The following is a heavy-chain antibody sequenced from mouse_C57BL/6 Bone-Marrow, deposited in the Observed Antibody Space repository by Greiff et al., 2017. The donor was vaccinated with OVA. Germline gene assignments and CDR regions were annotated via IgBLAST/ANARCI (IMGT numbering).Heavy chain of an antibody. D-gene: IGHD1-1*01. CDR3: ARGDYGSSLYWYFDV. Sequence: VQLQQSGPELVKPGASVKISCKASGYSFTGYYMNWVKQSPEKSLEWIGEINPSTGGTTYNQKFKAKATLTVDKSSSTAYMQLKSLTSEDSAVYYCARGDYGSSLYWYFDVCGTGTTVTVSS. CDR1: GYSFTGYY. CDR2: INPSTGGT. V-gene: IGHV1-42*01. J-gene: IGHJ1*03.